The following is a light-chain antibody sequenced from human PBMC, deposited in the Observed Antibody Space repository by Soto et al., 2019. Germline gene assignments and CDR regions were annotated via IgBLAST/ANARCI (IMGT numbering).Light chain of an antibody. CDR1: QDISNS. Sequence: DIQMTQSPSSLSAFVGDRVTITCQASQDISNSLNWYQQKPGRAPNLLIYAASNLETGVPSRFSGSGSGTDFTLTISSLQPEDIATYYCQHYDNLPPTFGPGTKVDIK. V-gene: IGKV1-33*01. CDR2: AAS. J-gene: IGKJ3*01. CDR3: QHYDNLPPT.